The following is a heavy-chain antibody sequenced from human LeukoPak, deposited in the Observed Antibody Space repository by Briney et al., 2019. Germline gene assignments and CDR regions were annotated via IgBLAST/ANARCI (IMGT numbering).Heavy chain of an antibody. Sequence: GGSLSLSCAASGFTFSTYWMSWARQAPGKGLEWVANIKQDESEKYYMDSVKGRFTISRDNAKNSLSLQMSSLRADDTAVYYCASDGSHYEGGYWGQGTLVTVSS. CDR3: ASDGSHYEGGY. D-gene: IGHD3-3*01. CDR2: IKQDESEK. V-gene: IGHV3-7*01. CDR1: GFTFSTYW. J-gene: IGHJ4*02.